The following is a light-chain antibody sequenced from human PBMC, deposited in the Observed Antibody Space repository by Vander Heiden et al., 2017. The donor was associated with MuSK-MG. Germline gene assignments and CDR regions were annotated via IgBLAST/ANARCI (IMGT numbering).Light chain of an antibody. CDR3: CSYAGSYSWV. CDR1: SSDVGGYNY. V-gene: IGLV2-11*01. Sequence: QSALTQPPSVSGSPGQSVPISCTGTSSDVGGYNYVSWYQQQPGKAPKLMIYDLSKRPPGVPDRFSGSKSGNTASLTISGLQAEDEADYYCCSYAGSYSWVFGGGTKLTVL. CDR2: DLS. J-gene: IGLJ3*02.